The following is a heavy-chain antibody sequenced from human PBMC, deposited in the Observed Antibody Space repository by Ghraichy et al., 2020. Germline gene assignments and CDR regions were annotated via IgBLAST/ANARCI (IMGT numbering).Heavy chain of an antibody. CDR2: ISSSSSYT. J-gene: IGHJ5*02. V-gene: IGHV3-11*06. CDR3: ARDETSSSWYGWFDP. D-gene: IGHD6-13*01. Sequence: GGSLRLSCAASGFTFSDYYMSWIRQAPGKGLEWVSYISSSSSYTNYADSVKGRFTISRDNAKNSLYLQMNSLRAEDTAVYYCARDETSSSWYGWFDPWGQGTLVTVSS. CDR1: GFTFSDYY.